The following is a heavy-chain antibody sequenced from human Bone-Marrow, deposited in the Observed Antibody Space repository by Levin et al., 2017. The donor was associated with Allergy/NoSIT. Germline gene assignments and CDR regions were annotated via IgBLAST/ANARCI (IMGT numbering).Heavy chain of an antibody. CDR1: GYTFTNYD. D-gene: IGHD3-10*01. CDR2: MHPNTDNT. V-gene: IGHV1-8*01. J-gene: IGHJ4*02. Sequence: GESLKISCKASGYTFTNYDINWVRQATGQGLEWMGWMHPNTDNTGYAQKFQGRVSMTRNTSISTAYMELSSLTSEDTAVYYCARGRGSGFRECEWVYWGQGTLVSVSS. CDR3: ARGRGSGFRECEWVY.